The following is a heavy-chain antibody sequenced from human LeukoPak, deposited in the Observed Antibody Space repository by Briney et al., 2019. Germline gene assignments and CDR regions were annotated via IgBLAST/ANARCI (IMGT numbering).Heavy chain of an antibody. V-gene: IGHV1-8*03. J-gene: IGHJ4*02. CDR2: MNPNSGNT. Sequence: ASVKVSCKASGYTFTSYDINWVRQATGQGLEWMGWMNPNSGNTGYAQKFQGRVTITRNASISTAYMELSSLRSEDTAVYYCARGGIPWTTFGGVIVTFEFDYWGQGTLVTVSS. D-gene: IGHD3-16*02. CDR1: GYTFTSYD. CDR3: ARGGIPWTTFGGVIVTFEFDY.